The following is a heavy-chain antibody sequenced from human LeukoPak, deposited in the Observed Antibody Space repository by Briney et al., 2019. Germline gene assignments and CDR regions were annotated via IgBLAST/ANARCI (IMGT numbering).Heavy chain of an antibody. V-gene: IGHV4-39*01. CDR1: GGSVSSSNYH. J-gene: IGHJ4*02. D-gene: IGHD2-2*01. CDR2: LYSTGIT. Sequence: SETLSLTCTVSGGSVSSSNYHWAWIRQSPGMGLEWIGTLYSTGITSQNPDASLKSRVTLSVDPSRNQFSLELRSLTGADTAIFYCASSPGSSTSWFHFDSWGQGTQVTVSS. CDR3: ASSPGSSTSWFHFDS.